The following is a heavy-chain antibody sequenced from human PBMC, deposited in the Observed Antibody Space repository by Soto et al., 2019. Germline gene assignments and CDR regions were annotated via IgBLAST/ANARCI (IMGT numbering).Heavy chain of an antibody. CDR2: ISGSGGST. CDR3: AKDQGPATAIEPYFDY. Sequence: EVQLLESGGGLVQPGGSLRLSCAASGFTFSSYAMSWVRQAPGKGLEWVSAISGSGGSTYYADSVKGRFTISRDNSKNTLYLQMNSLRAEDTAVYYCAKDQGPATAIEPYFDYWGQGTLVTVSS. D-gene: IGHD6-25*01. CDR1: GFTFSSYA. V-gene: IGHV3-23*01. J-gene: IGHJ4*02.